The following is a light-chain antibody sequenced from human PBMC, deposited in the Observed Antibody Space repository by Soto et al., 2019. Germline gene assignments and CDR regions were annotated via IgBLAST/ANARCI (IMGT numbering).Light chain of an antibody. J-gene: IGKJ1*01. CDR2: GAS. Sequence: EIVLTQSPVTLSLSPGERATLSCRASQSITSIYLAWYQQKPGQAPRLLIYGASSRATGIPDRFSGSGSGTDFTLTISRLEPQDFAVYYCQHYGTFGHGTKVEI. CDR1: QSITSIY. V-gene: IGKV3-20*01. CDR3: QHYGT.